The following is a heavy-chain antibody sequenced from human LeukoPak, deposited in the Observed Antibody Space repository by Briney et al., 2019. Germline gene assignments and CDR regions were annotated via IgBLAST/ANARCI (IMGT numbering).Heavy chain of an antibody. CDR1: GFTFSSYA. CDR3: AKGLSPYCFDY. CDR2: ISYDGSNK. V-gene: IGHV3-30*04. Sequence: GGSLRLSCTASGFTFSSYAIHWVRQAPGKGLEWVAVISYDGSNKYYADSVKGRFTISRDNSKNTLYLQMNSLRAEDTAVYYCAKGLSPYCFDYWGQGTLVTVSS. J-gene: IGHJ4*02.